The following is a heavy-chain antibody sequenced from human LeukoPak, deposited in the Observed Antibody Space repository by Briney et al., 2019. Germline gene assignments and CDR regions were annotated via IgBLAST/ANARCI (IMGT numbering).Heavy chain of an antibody. D-gene: IGHD6-13*01. J-gene: IGHJ3*02. Sequence: ASVKVSCKASGYTFTGYYMHWVRQAPGQGLEWMGWINPNSGGTNYAQKFQGRVTMTRDTSISTAYMELSRLRSDDTAVYYCAIAAAGALGAFDIWGQGTMVTVSS. CDR3: AIAAAGALGAFDI. CDR2: INPNSGGT. V-gene: IGHV1-2*02. CDR1: GYTFTGYY.